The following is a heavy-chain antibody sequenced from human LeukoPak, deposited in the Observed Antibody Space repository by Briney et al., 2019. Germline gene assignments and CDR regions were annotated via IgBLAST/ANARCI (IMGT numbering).Heavy chain of an antibody. CDR2: ISGSGGST. V-gene: IGHV3-23*01. CDR3: ARDKVMGCSSASCYPNWFDP. D-gene: IGHD2-2*01. CDR1: GFTFSSYA. J-gene: IGHJ5*02. Sequence: GGSLRLSCAASGFTFSSYAMSWVRQAPGKGLEWVSAISGSGGSTYYADSVKGRFTISRDNSKNTLYLQMNSLRAEDTAVYYCARDKVMGCSSASCYPNWFDPWGQGTLVTVSS.